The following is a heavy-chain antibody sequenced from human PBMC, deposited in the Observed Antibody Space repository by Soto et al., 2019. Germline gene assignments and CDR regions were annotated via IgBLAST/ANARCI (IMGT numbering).Heavy chain of an antibody. Sequence: GGSLRLSCAAFGFTFSTYAMSWVRQAPGKGLEWVSGISGSGGSTYYADSVKGRFTISRGNSKNTLYLQLNSLRVEDTAAYYCAKERGGIVGATDYWGQGTLVTVSS. D-gene: IGHD1-26*01. V-gene: IGHV3-23*01. J-gene: IGHJ4*02. CDR2: ISGSGGST. CDR1: GFTFSTYA. CDR3: AKERGGIVGATDY.